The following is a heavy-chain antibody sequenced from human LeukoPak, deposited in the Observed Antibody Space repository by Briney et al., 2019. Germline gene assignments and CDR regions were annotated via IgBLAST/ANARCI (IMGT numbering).Heavy chain of an antibody. J-gene: IGHJ4*02. D-gene: IGHD3-9*01. Sequence: GGSLRLSCAASGFTFISYAMSWVRQAPGKGLEGVSAISGSGGSTYYADSVKGRFTISRDNSKNTLYLQMNSLRAEDTAVYYCAKTYYDILTGYPIFDYWGQGTLVTVSS. V-gene: IGHV3-23*01. CDR1: GFTFISYA. CDR2: ISGSGGST. CDR3: AKTYYDILTGYPIFDY.